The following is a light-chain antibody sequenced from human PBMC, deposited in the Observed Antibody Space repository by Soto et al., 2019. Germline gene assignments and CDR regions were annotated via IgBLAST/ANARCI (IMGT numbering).Light chain of an antibody. CDR1: HILSNNIY. CDR3: QQYGSSPQT. J-gene: IGKJ1*01. V-gene: IGKV3-20*01. Sequence: EIVLTQSPGTLSLSPGERSTLSFRSSHILSNNIYLALYQQKPVHAPRLLIYGGSSSATRIPYRFSGSGSGTDFTLTISRLEPEDFAVYYCQQYGSSPQTFGQGTKVDIK. CDR2: GGS.